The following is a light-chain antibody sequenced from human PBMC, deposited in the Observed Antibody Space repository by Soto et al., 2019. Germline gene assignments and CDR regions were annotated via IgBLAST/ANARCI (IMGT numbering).Light chain of an antibody. CDR1: QSVSSY. J-gene: IGKJ1*01. Sequence: EIVWTQSPATLSLSPGERATLSCRASQSVSSYLAWYQQKPGQAPRLLIYDASNRATGIPARFSGSGSGTDFTLTISSLEPEDFAVYYCQQRSNWPPETFGQGTKVEIK. V-gene: IGKV3-11*01. CDR2: DAS. CDR3: QQRSNWPPET.